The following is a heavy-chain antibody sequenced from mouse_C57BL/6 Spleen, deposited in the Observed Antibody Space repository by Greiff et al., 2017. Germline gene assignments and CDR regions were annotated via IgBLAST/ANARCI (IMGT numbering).Heavy chain of an antibody. D-gene: IGHD2-3*01. Sequence: EVMLVESGGGLVKPGGSLKLSCAASGFTFSSYAMSWVRQTPEKRLEWVATISDGGSYTYYPDNVKGRFTISRDNAKNNLYLQMSHLKSEDTAMYYCAREEDGYFFDYWGQGTTLTVSS. V-gene: IGHV5-4*01. J-gene: IGHJ2*01. CDR1: GFTFSSYA. CDR2: ISDGGSYT. CDR3: AREEDGYFFDY.